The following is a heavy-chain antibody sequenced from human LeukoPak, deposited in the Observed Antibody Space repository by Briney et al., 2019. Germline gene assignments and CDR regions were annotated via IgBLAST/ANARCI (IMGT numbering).Heavy chain of an antibody. CDR3: ARDYSGSYYDY. J-gene: IGHJ4*02. CDR2: ISSSSYI. V-gene: IGHV3-21*01. D-gene: IGHD1-26*01. CDR1: GFTFSSYS. Sequence: GGSLRLSCAASGFTFSSYSMNWVRQAPGKGLEWVSSISSSSYIYYADSVKGRFTISRDNAKNSLYLQMNSLRAEDTAVYYCARDYSGSYYDYWGQGTLVTVSS.